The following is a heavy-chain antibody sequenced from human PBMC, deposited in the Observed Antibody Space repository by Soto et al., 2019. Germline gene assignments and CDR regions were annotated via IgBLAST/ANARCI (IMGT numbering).Heavy chain of an antibody. CDR1: GYTFTSQW. V-gene: IGHV5-51*01. CDR3: ARLVDGYPGY. J-gene: IGHJ4*02. Sequence: GESLKISCKASGYTFTSQWIGWVRQKPGIGLEWMGLIFPGDSDTRYSPSFQGQVTISADTSISTAFLQWSSLEASDTAMYYCARLVDGYPGYWGQGTLVTVSS. D-gene: IGHD5-12*01. CDR2: IFPGDSDT.